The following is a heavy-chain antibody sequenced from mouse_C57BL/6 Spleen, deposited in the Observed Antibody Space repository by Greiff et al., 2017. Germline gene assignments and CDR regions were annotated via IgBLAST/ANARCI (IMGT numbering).Heavy chain of an antibody. Sequence: VQLVESGPGLVQPSQSLSITCTVSGFSLTSYGVHWVRQPPGKGLEWLGVIWSGGSTDYNAAFISRLSISKDNSKSQVFFKMNSLQADDTAIYYCAKKGSYYSNPYAMDYWGQGTSVTVSS. J-gene: IGHJ4*01. CDR3: AKKGSYYSNPYAMDY. CDR1: GFSLTSYG. CDR2: IWSGGST. D-gene: IGHD2-5*01. V-gene: IGHV2-4*01.